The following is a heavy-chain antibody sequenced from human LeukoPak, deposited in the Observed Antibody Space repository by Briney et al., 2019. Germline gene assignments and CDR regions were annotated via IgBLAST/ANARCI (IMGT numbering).Heavy chain of an antibody. CDR3: AIVPGQIYYFDY. V-gene: IGHV3-23*01. J-gene: IGHJ4*02. CDR2: ISGSGGST. Sequence: GGSLRLSCAASGFTFSSYAMSWVRQAPGKGLEWVSAISGSGGSTYYADSVKGRFTISRDNSKNTLYLQMNSLRAEDTAVYYCAIVPGQIYYFDYWGQGTLVTVSS. CDR1: GFTFSSYA.